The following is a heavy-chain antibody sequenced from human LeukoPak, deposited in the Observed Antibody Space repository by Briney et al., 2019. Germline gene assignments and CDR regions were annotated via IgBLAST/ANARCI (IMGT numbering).Heavy chain of an antibody. CDR3: AKEVVD. V-gene: IGHV3-9*01. Sequence: GGSLRLSCAASGFTFDDYAMHWVRQAPGQGLEWVSGISWNSGSIGYAGSVKGRFTISRDNAKNSLYLQMNSLRAEDTALYYCAKEVVDWGQGTLVTVSS. CDR2: ISWNSGSI. CDR1: GFTFDDYA. J-gene: IGHJ4*02. D-gene: IGHD2-21*01.